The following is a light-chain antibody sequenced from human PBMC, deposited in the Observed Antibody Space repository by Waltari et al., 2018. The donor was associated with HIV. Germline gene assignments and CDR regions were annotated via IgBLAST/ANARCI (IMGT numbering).Light chain of an antibody. CDR1: SNDVGGYNY. V-gene: IGLV2-14*01. CDR2: EVS. J-gene: IGLJ2*01. Sequence: QSALTQPASVSGSAGQSITISCTGTSNDVGGYNYVSWYQQHQGKAPKLMIYEVSNRPSGVSNRFSGSKSGNTASLTISGLQAEDEADYYCSSYKNSNTLVFGGGTKLTVL. CDR3: SSYKNSNTLV.